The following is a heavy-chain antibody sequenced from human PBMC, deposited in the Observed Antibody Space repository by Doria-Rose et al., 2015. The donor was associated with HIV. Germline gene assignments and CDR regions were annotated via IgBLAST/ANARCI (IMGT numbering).Heavy chain of an antibody. J-gene: IGHJ4*02. CDR1: GVSLSSPGMG. D-gene: IGHD6-13*01. CDR3: ARIKSSRWYHKYYFDF. V-gene: IGHV2-26*01. Sequence: VTLKESGPVLVKPTETLTLTCTVSGVSLSSPGMGVSWIRQPPGKALEWLANIFSDDERSYKTSLKSRLTISRGTSKSQVVLTMTDMGPMDTATYYCARIKSSRWYHKYYFDFWGQGTLVIVSA. CDR2: IFSDDER.